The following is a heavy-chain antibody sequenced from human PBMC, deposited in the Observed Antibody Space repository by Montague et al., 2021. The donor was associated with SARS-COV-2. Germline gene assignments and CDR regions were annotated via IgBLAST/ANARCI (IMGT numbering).Heavy chain of an antibody. CDR2: FDPEYGET. J-gene: IGHJ3*02. D-gene: IGHD3-3*01. V-gene: IGHV1-24*01. CDR3: ATEGLSVFGVVIYAFHM. Sequence: SVKVSCKVSGYTLTEAPMHWVRQAPGKGLEWMGSFDPEYGETLHAHKFQDRVTMTEDASTDTAYMELSSLRFEDTAVYYCATEGLSVFGVVIYAFHMWGQGTMVTVSS. CDR1: GYTLTEAP.